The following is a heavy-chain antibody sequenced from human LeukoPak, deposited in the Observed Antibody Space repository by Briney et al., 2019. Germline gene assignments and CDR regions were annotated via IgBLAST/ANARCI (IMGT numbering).Heavy chain of an antibody. CDR1: GFTFSIYG. CDR2: ISAGSPTT. Sequence: GGSLRLSCAASGFTFSIYGMSWVRQAPGKGLEWVSGISAGSPTTYYADSVKGRFAISRDNSKNTLYLQMNGLRPEDTAVYHCAKNTRPRAGAGMGLFDPWGQGTLVTVSS. V-gene: IGHV3-23*01. CDR3: AKNTRPRAGAGMGLFDP. J-gene: IGHJ5*02. D-gene: IGHD6-13*01.